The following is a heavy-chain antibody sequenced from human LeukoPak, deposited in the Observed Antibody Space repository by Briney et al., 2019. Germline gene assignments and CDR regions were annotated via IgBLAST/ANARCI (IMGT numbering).Heavy chain of an antibody. CDR2: ISAYSGNT. V-gene: IGHV1-18*01. CDR3: ARGQQQLVNYFDY. J-gene: IGHJ4*02. CDR1: GYTFTSYC. Sequence: ASVTLSCTASGYTFTSYCISWVRQAPGQGLEWMGWISAYSGNTDYAQRLQGRVTMTTDTSTSTAYMELRSLRSDDTAVYYCARGQQQLVNYFDYWGQGTPVTVSS. D-gene: IGHD6-13*01.